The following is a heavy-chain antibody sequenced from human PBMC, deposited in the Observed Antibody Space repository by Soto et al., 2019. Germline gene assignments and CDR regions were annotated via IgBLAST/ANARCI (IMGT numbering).Heavy chain of an antibody. CDR2: IYYSGST. V-gene: IGHV4-59*01. D-gene: IGHD2-2*01. J-gene: IGHJ4*02. CDR1: GGSISSYY. Sequence: PSETLSLTCTVSGGSISSYYWSWIRQPPGKGLEWIVYIYYSGSTNYNPSLKSRVTISVDTSKNQFSLKLTSVTAADTAVYYCARQAYCSSSSCLDYFDYWGQGTLVTVSS. CDR3: ARQAYCSSSSCLDYFDY.